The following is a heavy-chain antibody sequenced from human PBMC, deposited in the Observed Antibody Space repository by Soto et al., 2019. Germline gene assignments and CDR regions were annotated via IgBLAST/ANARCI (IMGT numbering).Heavy chain of an antibody. CDR3: ARAWGFYFDF. Sequence: QVQLQESGPGLVKPSETLSLTCTVSGGSISSYYWSWIRQPPGKGLEWIGYIYYSGSTNYNPSLKSRVTISVDTSKNQFSLKLSSVTAADTAVYYCARAWGFYFDFWAWGILVTVSS. D-gene: IGHD1-26*01. CDR2: IYYSGST. CDR1: GGSISSYY. J-gene: IGHJ4*02. V-gene: IGHV4-59*01.